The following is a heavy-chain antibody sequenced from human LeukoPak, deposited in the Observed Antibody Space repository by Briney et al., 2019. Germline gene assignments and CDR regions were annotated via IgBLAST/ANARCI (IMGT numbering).Heavy chain of an antibody. CDR3: ARGLGYSYGGLLDY. CDR1: GGSISGYY. D-gene: IGHD5-18*01. CDR2: IHYSGST. Sequence: PSETLSLTCTVSGGSISGYYWTWIRQPPGKGLEWIGYIHYSGSTNYSPSLKSRVTILVDTTKNQFTLKLSSVTAADTAVYYCARGLGYSYGGLLDYWGQGTLVTVSS. J-gene: IGHJ4*02. V-gene: IGHV4-59*01.